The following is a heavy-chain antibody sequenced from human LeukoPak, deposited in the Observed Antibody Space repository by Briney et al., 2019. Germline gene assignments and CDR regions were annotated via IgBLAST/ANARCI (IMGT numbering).Heavy chain of an antibody. CDR3: ARDRYYDSSGYYLFDY. D-gene: IGHD3-22*01. J-gene: IGHJ4*02. V-gene: IGHV1-2*02. CDR1: GYTFTGYY. CDR2: INPNSGGT. Sequence: ASVKVSCKASGYTFTGYYMLWVRQAPGQGLEWMGWINPNSGGTNYAQKFQGRVTMTRDTSTSTAYMELSRLRSDDTAVYYCARDRYYDSSGYYLFDYWGQGTLVTVSS.